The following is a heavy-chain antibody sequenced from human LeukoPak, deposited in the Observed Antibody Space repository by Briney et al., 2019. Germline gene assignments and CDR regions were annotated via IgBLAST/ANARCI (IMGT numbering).Heavy chain of an antibody. CDR2: INAGNGKT. CDR3: ARGYYDLLTGHVVTYYFDY. V-gene: IGHV1-3*01. CDR1: GYTFTNYA. Sequence: ASVKVSCTASGYTFTNYAVHWVRQAPGQRLEWMGWINAGNGKTNYSQKFQVRVTLTRDTSASTVYMELSSLRSEDTAVYYCARGYYDLLTGHVVTYYFDYWGQGTLVTVSS. J-gene: IGHJ4*02. D-gene: IGHD3-9*01.